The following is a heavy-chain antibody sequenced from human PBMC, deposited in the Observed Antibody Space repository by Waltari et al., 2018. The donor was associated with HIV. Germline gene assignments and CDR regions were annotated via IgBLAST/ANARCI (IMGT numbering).Heavy chain of an antibody. Sequence: QVQLVESGGGVVQPGGSLRLSCAASGFTFSSYGMHWVRQAPGKGLEWVAFIRYDGSNKYYADSVKGRFTISRDNSKNTLYLQMNSLRAEDTAVYYCAKDRGHSSSFRDYWGQGTLVTVSS. CDR3: AKDRGHSSSFRDY. CDR1: GFTFSSYG. CDR2: IRYDGSNK. V-gene: IGHV3-30*02. D-gene: IGHD6-6*01. J-gene: IGHJ4*02.